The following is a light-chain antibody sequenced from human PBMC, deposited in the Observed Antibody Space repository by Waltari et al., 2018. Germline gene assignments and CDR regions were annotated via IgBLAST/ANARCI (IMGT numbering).Light chain of an antibody. CDR1: QSDSST. J-gene: IGKJ1*01. CDR2: VAS. Sequence: CGSSQSDSSTIAGDQQRPGQAPRLLMYVASIRATGIPDRFAGSGSGTDFSLTISSLEPEDFAIYFCQHYVLLPATFGQGTKVEIK. CDR3: QHYVLLPAT. V-gene: IGKV3-20*01.